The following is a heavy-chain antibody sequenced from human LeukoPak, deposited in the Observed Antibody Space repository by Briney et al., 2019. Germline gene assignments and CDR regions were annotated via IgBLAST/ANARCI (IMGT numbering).Heavy chain of an antibody. V-gene: IGHV3-33*01. CDR2: IWYDGSNK. CDR3: AADLSAISSGP. J-gene: IGHJ5*02. D-gene: IGHD3-10*01. Sequence: GRSLRLSCAARGFTFSSYGMHWVRQAPGKGLEWVAVIWYDGSNKYYADSVKGRFIISRDNSKNTLYLQMNSLRAEDTAVYYCAADLSAISSGPWGQGTLVTVSS. CDR1: GFTFSSYG.